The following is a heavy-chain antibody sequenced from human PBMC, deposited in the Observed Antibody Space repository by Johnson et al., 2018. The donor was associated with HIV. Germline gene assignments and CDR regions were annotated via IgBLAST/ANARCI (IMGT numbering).Heavy chain of an antibody. CDR2: INWNGDST. V-gene: IGHV3-20*04. CDR1: GFSFSDYY. D-gene: IGHD4-23*01. Sequence: VQLVESGGGVVQPGRSLRLSCAASGFSFSDYYMSWIRQAPGKGLEWVSGINWNGDSTGYADSVKGRFTISSDNAKNSLYLQMNNLRAEDTALYYCARVSDDDGGNPAAWGACDRWGQGKMVTVAS. CDR3: ARVSDDDGGNPAAWGACDR. J-gene: IGHJ3*02.